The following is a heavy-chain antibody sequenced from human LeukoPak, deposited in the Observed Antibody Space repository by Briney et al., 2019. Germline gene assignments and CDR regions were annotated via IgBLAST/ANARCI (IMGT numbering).Heavy chain of an antibody. CDR3: ARAFGVDYGMDV. D-gene: IGHD3-16*01. V-gene: IGHV1-69*01. J-gene: IGHJ6*02. Sequence: GASVKVSCTASGGTFSSYAISWVRQAPGQGLEWMGGIIPIFGTANYAQKFQGRVTITADESTSTAYMELSSLRSEDTAVYYCARAFGVDYGMDVWGQGTTATVSS. CDR2: IIPIFGTA. CDR1: GGTFSSYA.